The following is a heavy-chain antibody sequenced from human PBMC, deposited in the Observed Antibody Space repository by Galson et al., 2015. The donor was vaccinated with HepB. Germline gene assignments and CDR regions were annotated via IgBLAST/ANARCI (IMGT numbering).Heavy chain of an antibody. D-gene: IGHD2-2*01. Sequence: SVKVSCKASGGTFSSYAISWVRQAPGQGLEWMGGIIPIFGTANYAQKFQGRVTITADESTSTAYTELSSLRSEDTAVYYCAREYQLLDTYYYYYMDVWGKGTTVTVSS. CDR2: IIPIFGTA. CDR3: AREYQLLDTYYYYYMDV. CDR1: GGTFSSYA. J-gene: IGHJ6*03. V-gene: IGHV1-69*13.